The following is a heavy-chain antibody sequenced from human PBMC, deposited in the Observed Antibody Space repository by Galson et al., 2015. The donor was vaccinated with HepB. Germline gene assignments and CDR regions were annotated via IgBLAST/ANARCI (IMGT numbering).Heavy chain of an antibody. D-gene: IGHD2-2*01. CDR2: MNPNSGNS. J-gene: IGHJ4*02. Sequence: SVKVSCKASGYTFTSYDINWVRQAPGQGLEWMGWMNPNSGNSGYAQKFQGRVTMTRNTSIRTAYMELSSLRSEDTALYYCARGADIAGVPAGFWGGTYYFDYWGQGTLVTVSS. V-gene: IGHV1-8*01. CDR1: GYTFTSYD. CDR3: ARGADIAGVPAGFWGGTYYFDY.